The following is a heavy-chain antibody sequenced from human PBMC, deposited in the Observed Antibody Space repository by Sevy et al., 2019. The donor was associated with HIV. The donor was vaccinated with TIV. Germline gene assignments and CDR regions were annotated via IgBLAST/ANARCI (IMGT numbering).Heavy chain of an antibody. CDR2: VDNDGSGK. CDR3: TRDMYGIDY. CDR1: GFTFTNYW. J-gene: IGHJ4*02. Sequence: GGSLRLSCAASGFTFTNYWMHWVRQAPGKGLGWVSRVDNDGSGKNYADSVTGRFTISRNNAKKTVYLQMTSLRAEDTAVYYCTRDMYGIDYWGQGTLVTVSS. V-gene: IGHV3-74*01. D-gene: IGHD2-8*01.